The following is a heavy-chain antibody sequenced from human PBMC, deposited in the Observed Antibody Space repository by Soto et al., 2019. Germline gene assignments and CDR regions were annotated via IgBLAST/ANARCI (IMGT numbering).Heavy chain of an antibody. Sequence: SETLSLTCAVYGGSFSGYYWSWIRQPPGKGLKRIGEINHSGTTNYNPSLKSRVTISVDTSKNQFSLKLSSVTAADTAVYYCARGKRGDPTHRGITMVRGVIPGGVHYGMDVWGQGTTVTVSS. D-gene: IGHD3-10*01. J-gene: IGHJ6*02. CDR3: ARGKRGDPTHRGITMVRGVIPGGVHYGMDV. V-gene: IGHV4-34*01. CDR2: INHSGTT. CDR1: GGSFSGYY.